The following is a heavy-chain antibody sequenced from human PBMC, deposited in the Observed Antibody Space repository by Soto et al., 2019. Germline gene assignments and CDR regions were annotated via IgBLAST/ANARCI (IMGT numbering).Heavy chain of an antibody. CDR1: GFSLSTSGMC. CDR2: IDWDDDK. Sequence: SGPTLVNPTQTLTLTCTFSGFSLSTSGMCVSWIRQPPGKALEWLARIDWDDDKYYSTSLKTRLTISKDTSKNQVVLTMTNMDPVDTATYYCARQTRTEDYYYYYYMDVWGKGTTVTVSS. J-gene: IGHJ6*03. V-gene: IGHV2-70*11. CDR3: ARQTRTEDYYYYYYMDV. D-gene: IGHD1-1*01.